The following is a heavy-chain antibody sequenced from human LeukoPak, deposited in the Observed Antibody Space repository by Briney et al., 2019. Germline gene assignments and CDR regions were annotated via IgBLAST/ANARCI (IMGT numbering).Heavy chain of an antibody. J-gene: IGHJ4*02. V-gene: IGHV3-30*18. CDR1: GFTFSSYG. Sequence: GGSLRLSCAASGFTFSSYGMHWVRQAPGKGLEWVAVISYDGSNKYYADSVKGRFTISRDNSKNTLYLQMNSLRAEDTAVYYCAKDREVDTAMVFDYWGQGTLVTVSS. D-gene: IGHD5-18*01. CDR2: ISYDGSNK. CDR3: AKDREVDTAMVFDY.